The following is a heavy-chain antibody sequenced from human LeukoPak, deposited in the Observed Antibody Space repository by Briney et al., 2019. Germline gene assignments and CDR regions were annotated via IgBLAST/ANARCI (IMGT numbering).Heavy chain of an antibody. D-gene: IGHD5-18*01. V-gene: IGHV4-34*01. CDR3: ARRSGYSYGRALDY. CDR1: GGSFSGYY. CDR2: INHSGST. J-gene: IGHJ4*02. Sequence: SETLSLTCAVYGGSFSGYYRSWIRQPPGKGLEWIGEINHSGSTNYNPSLKSRVTISVDTSKNQFSLKLSSVTAADTAVYYCARRSGYSYGRALDYWGQGTLVTVSS.